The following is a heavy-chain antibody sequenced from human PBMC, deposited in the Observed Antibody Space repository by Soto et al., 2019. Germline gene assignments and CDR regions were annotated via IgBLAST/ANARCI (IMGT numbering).Heavy chain of an antibody. J-gene: IGHJ5*02. Sequence: GGSLRLSCAASGFTFSSYGMHWVRQAPGKGLEWVAVISYDGSNKYYADSVKGRFTISRDKSKNTLYLQMNNLRVEDTAVYYCTRRPGSWGQGTLVTVSS. CDR3: TRRPGS. CDR2: ISYDGSNK. V-gene: IGHV3-30*03. D-gene: IGHD7-27*01. CDR1: GFTFSSYG.